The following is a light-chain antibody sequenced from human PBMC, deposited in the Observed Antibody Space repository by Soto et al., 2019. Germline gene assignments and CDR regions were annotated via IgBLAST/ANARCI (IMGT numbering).Light chain of an antibody. Sequence: DIQMTQSPSTLSASVGDRVTITCRASQSISGWLAWYQQKPGKAPKLLIYDVSSLESGVPLRFSGSGFGTEFTLTISSLQPDDFATYYCQQYNDYPITFGQATRLAIK. J-gene: IGKJ5*01. CDR1: QSISGW. V-gene: IGKV1-5*01. CDR2: DVS. CDR3: QQYNDYPIT.